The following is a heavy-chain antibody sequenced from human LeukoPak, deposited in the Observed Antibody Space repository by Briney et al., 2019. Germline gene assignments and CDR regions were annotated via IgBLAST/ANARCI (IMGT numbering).Heavy chain of an antibody. CDR3: ARDSRKDIVVVVAATRDEYYYYYYMDV. V-gene: IGHV1-18*01. CDR1: GYTLTSYG. Sequence: ASVKVSCKASGYTLTSYGISWVRQAPGQGLEWMGWINPNSGGTNYAQKFQGRVTMTRDTSTSTAYMGLRSLRSDDTAVYYCARDSRKDIVVVVAATRDEYYYYYYMDVWGKGTTVTISS. CDR2: INPNSGGT. J-gene: IGHJ6*03. D-gene: IGHD2-15*01.